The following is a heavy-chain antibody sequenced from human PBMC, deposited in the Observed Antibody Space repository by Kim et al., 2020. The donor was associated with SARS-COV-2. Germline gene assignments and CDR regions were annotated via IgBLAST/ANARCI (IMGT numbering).Heavy chain of an antibody. CDR2: ISGGAVNK. CDR1: GFTFDTYA. CDR3: AKMVIMDGYNYFYYYAMDV. D-gene: IGHD2-21*01. J-gene: IGHJ6*02. Sequence: GGSLRLSCVASGFTFDTYAMSWVRQAPRKGLEWVSVISGGAVNKFYADSVRGRFTISRDNSKNTLYLQMNSLRDEDTALYYCAKMVIMDGYNYFYYYAMDVWGQGPTVTVSS. V-gene: IGHV3-23*01.